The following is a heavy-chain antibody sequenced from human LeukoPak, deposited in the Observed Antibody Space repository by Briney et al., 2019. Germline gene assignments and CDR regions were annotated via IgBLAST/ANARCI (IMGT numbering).Heavy chain of an antibody. V-gene: IGHV1-18*01. J-gene: IGHJ4*02. CDR1: GCTSTSYG. CDR2: ISAYNGNT. D-gene: IGHD6-19*01. Sequence: GASVKVSCKASGCTSTSYGISWVRQAPGQGLEWMGWISAYNGNTNYAQKLQGRVTMTTDTSTSTAYMELRSLRSDDTAVYYCATSGVADPFDYWGQGTLVTVSS. CDR3: ATSGVADPFDY.